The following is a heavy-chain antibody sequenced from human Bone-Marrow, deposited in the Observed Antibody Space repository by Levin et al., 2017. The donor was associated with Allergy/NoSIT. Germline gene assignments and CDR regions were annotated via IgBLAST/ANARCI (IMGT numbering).Heavy chain of an antibody. CDR2: ISDTSSSK. V-gene: IGHV3-48*02. CDR3: TRGGSSRGDY. CDR1: GFSFRSYS. D-gene: IGHD3-10*01. J-gene: IGHJ4*02. Sequence: GGSLRLSCAASGFSFRSYSMNWVRQAPGKGLEWVSFISDTSSSKFYADSVKGRFTVSRDNAKSSLYLQMNSLRDEDTAVYFCTRGGSSRGDYWGQGTLVTVSS.